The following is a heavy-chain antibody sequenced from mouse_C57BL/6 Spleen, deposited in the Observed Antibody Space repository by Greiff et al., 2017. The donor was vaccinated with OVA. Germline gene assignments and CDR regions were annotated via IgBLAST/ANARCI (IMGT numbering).Heavy chain of an antibody. Sequence: QVQLKQPGAELVMPGASVKLSCKASGYTFTSYWMHWVKQRPGQGLEWIGEIEPSDSYTNYNQKFKGKSTLTVDKSSSTAYMQLSSLTSEDSAVYYCARWLEAYWGQGTLVTVSA. CDR1: GYTFTSYW. D-gene: IGHD2-2*01. CDR3: ARWLEAY. CDR2: IEPSDSYT. V-gene: IGHV1-69*01. J-gene: IGHJ3*01.